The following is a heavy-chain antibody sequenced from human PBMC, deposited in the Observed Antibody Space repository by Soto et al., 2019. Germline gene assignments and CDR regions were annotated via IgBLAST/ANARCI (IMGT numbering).Heavy chain of an antibody. J-gene: IGHJ4*02. D-gene: IGHD5-12*01. CDR2: IYYSGST. Sequence: PSETLSLTCTVSGASISSGGYYWGWIRQHPGKGLEWIGYIYYSGSTNYNPSLKSRVTISVDTSKNQFSLKVSSVTAADTAVYYCARRAGMVANFDYWGQGTQVTVSS. V-gene: IGHV4-31*03. CDR1: GASISSGGYY. CDR3: ARRAGMVANFDY.